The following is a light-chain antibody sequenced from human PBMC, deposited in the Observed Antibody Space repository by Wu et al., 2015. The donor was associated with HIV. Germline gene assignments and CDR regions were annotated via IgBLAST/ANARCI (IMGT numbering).Light chain of an antibody. CDR3: QQYNTLWR. Sequence: DIQMTQSPSTLSASVGDRVTITCRASQSISNWLAWYQQKPGKAPKLLIYKASSLESGVPSRLSGSGSGTEFTLTISSLQPDDFATYYCQQYNTLWRFGQGTKVEIK. CDR1: QSISNW. V-gene: IGKV1-5*03. CDR2: KAS. J-gene: IGKJ1*01.